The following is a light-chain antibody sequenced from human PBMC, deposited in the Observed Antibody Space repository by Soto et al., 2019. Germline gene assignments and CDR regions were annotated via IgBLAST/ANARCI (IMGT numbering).Light chain of an antibody. CDR3: QQYNNWPPWT. Sequence: VMTQSAATLAVCPGERATLSCRASQSVSSNLAWYQQKPGQAPRLLIYGASTRATGIPARFSGSGSGTEFTLTISSLQSEDFAVYYCQQYNNWPPWTFGQGTKVEIK. J-gene: IGKJ1*01. CDR1: QSVSSN. CDR2: GAS. V-gene: IGKV3-15*01.